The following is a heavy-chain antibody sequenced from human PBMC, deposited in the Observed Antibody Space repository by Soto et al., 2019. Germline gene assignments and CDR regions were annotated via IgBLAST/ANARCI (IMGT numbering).Heavy chain of an antibody. J-gene: IGHJ5*02. CDR3: ARSQQLVRSYWFDP. D-gene: IGHD6-13*01. CDR2: ARNKANSYTT. Sequence: EVQLVESGGGLVQPGGSLRLSCAASGFTFSDHHMDWVRQAPGKGLEWVGRARNKANSYTTAYGASVKGRFIISRDDSKKSLSLQMNSLKTDDTAVYFCARSQQLVRSYWFDPWGQGTLVTVSS. CDR1: GFTFSDHH. V-gene: IGHV3-72*01.